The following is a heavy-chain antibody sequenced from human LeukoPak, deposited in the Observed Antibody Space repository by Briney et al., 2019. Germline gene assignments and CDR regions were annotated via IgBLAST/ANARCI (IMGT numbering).Heavy chain of an antibody. CDR2: INHSGST. Sequence: SETLSLTCAVYGGSFGGYYWSWIRQPPGKGLEWIGEINHSGSTNYNPSLKSRVTISVDTSKNQFSLKLSSVTAADTAVYYCASAYNWNDGAPGYWGQGTLVTVSS. J-gene: IGHJ4*02. CDR1: GGSFGGYY. D-gene: IGHD1-20*01. CDR3: ASAYNWNDGAPGY. V-gene: IGHV4-34*01.